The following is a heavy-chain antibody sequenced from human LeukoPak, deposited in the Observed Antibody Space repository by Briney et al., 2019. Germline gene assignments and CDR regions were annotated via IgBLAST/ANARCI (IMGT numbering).Heavy chain of an antibody. CDR2: IYYSGST. V-gene: IGHV4-30-4*08. D-gene: IGHD4-23*01. CDR1: GGSISSGDYY. CDR3: ARVTSGVTPDY. Sequence: SETLSLTCTVSGGSISSGDYYWSWIRQPPGKGLEWIGYIYYSGSTYYNPSLKSRVTISVDTSKNQFSLKLSSVTAADTAVYCRARVTSGVTPDYWGQGTLVTVSS. J-gene: IGHJ4*02.